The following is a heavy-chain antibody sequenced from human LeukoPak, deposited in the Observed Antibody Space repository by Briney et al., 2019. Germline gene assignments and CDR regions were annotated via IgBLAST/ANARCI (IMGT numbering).Heavy chain of an antibody. V-gene: IGHV4-39*01. CDR3: ARQVAAVVPAPYYFDY. J-gene: IGHJ4*02. D-gene: IGHD2-2*01. CDR2: IYYSGST. Sequence: SETLSLACTVSGGSISSSSYYWGWIRQPPGKGLEWIGSIYYSGSTYYNPSLKSRVTISVDTSKNQFSLKLSSVTAADTAVYYCARQVAAVVPAPYYFDYWGQGTLVTVSS. CDR1: GGSISSSSYY.